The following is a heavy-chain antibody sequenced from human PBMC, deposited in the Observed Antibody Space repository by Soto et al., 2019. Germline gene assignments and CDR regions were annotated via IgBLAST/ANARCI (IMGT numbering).Heavy chain of an antibody. CDR2: NNGYNGQA. Sequence: QVQLVQSVTELRKPGASVKLSCKASGYIFTKYYIAWVRQAPGHGLEWMAMNNGYNGQANYGQDLRGRVIMTTDTSTNTVYMDLRRLTSDDSGVYYGVRLDVFFGAGGVDWVQGTLVTVSS. CDR1: GYIFTKYY. D-gene: IGHD3-16*01. V-gene: IGHV1-18*01. CDR3: VRLDVFFGAGGVD. J-gene: IGHJ4*02.